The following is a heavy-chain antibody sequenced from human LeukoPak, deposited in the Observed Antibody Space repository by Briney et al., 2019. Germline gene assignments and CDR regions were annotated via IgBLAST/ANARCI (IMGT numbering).Heavy chain of an antibody. D-gene: IGHD6-6*01. J-gene: IGHJ3*02. CDR2: ISGTGTGGGT. CDR3: ARDHYSSSSYAFDI. CDR1: GFTSSSYA. V-gene: IGHV3-23*01. Sequence: GGSLRLSCAASGFTSSSYAMSWVRQAPGKGLEWVSVISGTGTGGGTYYADSVKGRFTISRDNSKNTLYLQMNSLRAEDTAVYYCARDHYSSSSYAFDIWGQGTMVTVSS.